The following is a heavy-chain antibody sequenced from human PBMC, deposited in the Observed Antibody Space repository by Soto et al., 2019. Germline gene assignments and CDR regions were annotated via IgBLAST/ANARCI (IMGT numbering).Heavy chain of an antibody. J-gene: IGHJ5*02. CDR1: GYTFTSYG. D-gene: IGHD2-2*02. V-gene: IGHV1-18*04. CDR3: ARARDCSSTSCYTSAWFDP. CDR2: ISAYNGNT. Sequence: GASVKVSCKASGYTFTSYGISWVRQAPGQGLEWMGWISAYNGNTNYAQKLQGRVTMTTDTSTSTACMELRSLRSDDTAVYYCARARDCSSTSCYTSAWFDPWGQGTLVTVSS.